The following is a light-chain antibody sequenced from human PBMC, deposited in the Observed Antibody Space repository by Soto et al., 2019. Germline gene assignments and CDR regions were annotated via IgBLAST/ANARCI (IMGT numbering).Light chain of an antibody. CDR3: QQRSSWPPIT. CDR1: QSVSSN. J-gene: IGKJ1*01. V-gene: IGKV3-11*01. CDR2: AAS. Sequence: EIVMTQSPATLSVSPGERATLSCRASQSVSSNLAWYQQKPGQAPRLLIYAASNRATGIPARFSGSGSGTDFTLTISSLEPEDFAVYYCQQRSSWPPITFGQGTKVDI.